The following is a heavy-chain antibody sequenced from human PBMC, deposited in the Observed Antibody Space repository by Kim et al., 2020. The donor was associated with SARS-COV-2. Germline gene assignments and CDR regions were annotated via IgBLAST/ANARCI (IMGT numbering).Heavy chain of an antibody. CDR3: TRVNDFWSGYYTGPGGFDY. CDR1: GFTFGDYA. Sequence: GGSLRLSCTASGFTFGDYAMSWFRQAPGKGLEWVGFIRSKAYGGTTEYAASVKGRFTISRDDSKSIAYLQMNSLKTEDTAVYYCTRVNDFWSGYYTGPGGFDYWGQGTLVTVSS. CDR2: IRSKAYGGTT. V-gene: IGHV3-49*03. J-gene: IGHJ4*02. D-gene: IGHD3-3*01.